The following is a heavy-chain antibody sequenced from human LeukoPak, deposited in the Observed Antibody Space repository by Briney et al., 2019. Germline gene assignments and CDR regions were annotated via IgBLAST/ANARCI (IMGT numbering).Heavy chain of an antibody. CDR2: IYYSGST. V-gene: IGHV4-59*12. J-gene: IGHJ4*02. CDR3: ARGGYYYDSSGYYYFDY. CDR1: GGSISSYY. D-gene: IGHD3-22*01. Sequence: SETLSLTCTVSGGSISSYYWSWIRQPPGKGLEWIGYIYYSGSTNYNPSLKSRVTMSVDTSKNQFSLKLSSVTAADTAVYYCARGGYYYDSSGYYYFDYWGQGTLVTVSS.